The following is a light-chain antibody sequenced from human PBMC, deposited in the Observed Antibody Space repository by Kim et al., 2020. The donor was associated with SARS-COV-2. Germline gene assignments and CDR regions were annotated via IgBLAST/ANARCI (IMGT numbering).Light chain of an antibody. CDR2: GKN. V-gene: IGLV3-19*01. Sequence: ALGQTVRITCQGDSLRSYYASWYQQKPGQAPVLVIYGKNNRPSGIPDRFSGSSSGNTASLTITGAQAEDEADYYCSSRDSSGNVGVFGTGTKVTVL. J-gene: IGLJ1*01. CDR1: SLRSYY. CDR3: SSRDSSGNVGV.